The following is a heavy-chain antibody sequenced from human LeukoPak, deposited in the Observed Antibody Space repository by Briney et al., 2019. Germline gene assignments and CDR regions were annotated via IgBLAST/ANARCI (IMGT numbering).Heavy chain of an antibody. CDR1: GGSINSYY. J-gene: IGHJ4*02. Sequence: PSETLSLTCTVSGGSINSYYWSWIRQPPGKGLEWIGYIYYSGSTNYNPSLKSRVTISVDTSKNQFSLKLSSVTAADTAVYYCAREPRVYCSSTSCLGPYFDYWGQGTLVTVSS. CDR3: AREPRVYCSSTSCLGPYFDY. CDR2: IYYSGST. D-gene: IGHD2-2*01. V-gene: IGHV4-59*12.